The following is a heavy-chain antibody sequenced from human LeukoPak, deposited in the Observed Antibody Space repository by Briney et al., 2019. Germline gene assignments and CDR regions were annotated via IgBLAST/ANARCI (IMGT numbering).Heavy chain of an antibody. Sequence: SETLSLTCAVYGGSFSGYYWSWIRQPPGKGLEWIGEINHSGSTNYNPSLKSRVTISVDTSKNQFSLKLSSVTAADTAVYYCARGRPYGSGSLGYWGQGILVTVSS. J-gene: IGHJ4*02. D-gene: IGHD3-10*01. CDR1: GGSFSGYY. CDR2: INHSGST. CDR3: ARGRPYGSGSLGY. V-gene: IGHV4-34*01.